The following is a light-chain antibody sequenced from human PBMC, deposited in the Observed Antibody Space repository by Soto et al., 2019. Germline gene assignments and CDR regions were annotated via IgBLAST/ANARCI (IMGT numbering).Light chain of an antibody. J-gene: IGLJ3*02. CDR3: SSYTSFRV. V-gene: IGLV2-14*01. Sequence: QSALTQPASVSGSPGQSITISCTGTSSDVGGHNYISWYQHYPGKAPKLIIYEVNNRPSGVSNRFSGSKSGNTASLTISGLQAEDEADYYCSSYTSFRVFGGGTKVTVL. CDR2: EVN. CDR1: SSDVGGHNY.